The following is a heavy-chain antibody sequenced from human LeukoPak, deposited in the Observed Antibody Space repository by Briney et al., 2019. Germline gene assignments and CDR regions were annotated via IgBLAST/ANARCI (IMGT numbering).Heavy chain of an antibody. D-gene: IGHD6-19*01. CDR3: ARGGTYSVGWSPDFDY. V-gene: IGHV3-53*01. CDR2: VYRGGTT. Sequence: GGSLRLSCAASGFSLSDNYITWVRQAPGKGLEWVSVVYRGGTTYYADSVKGRLTISRDTSKNTVYVQMISLRAEDSAVYYCARGGTYSVGWSPDFDYWGQGTLVTVS. CDR1: GFSLSDNY. J-gene: IGHJ4*02.